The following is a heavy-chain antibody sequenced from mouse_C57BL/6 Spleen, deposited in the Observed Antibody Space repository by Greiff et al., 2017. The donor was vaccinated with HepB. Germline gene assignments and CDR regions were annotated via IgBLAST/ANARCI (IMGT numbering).Heavy chain of an antibody. J-gene: IGHJ2*01. CDR3: ARVSSYGYFDY. D-gene: IGHD1-1*01. Sequence: QVQLQQSGAELVKPGASVKISCKASGYTFSSYWMNWVKQRPGKGLEWIGPIDPGDGDTNYNDKVKGKDTLTADKSSSTDYMQLSSLTSEDSAVYFCARVSSYGYFDYWGQGTTLTVSS. V-gene: IGHV1-80*01. CDR1: GYTFSSYW. CDR2: IDPGDGDT.